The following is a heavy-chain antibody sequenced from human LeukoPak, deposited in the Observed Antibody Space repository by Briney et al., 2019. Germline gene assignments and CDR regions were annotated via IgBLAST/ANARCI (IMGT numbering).Heavy chain of an antibody. J-gene: IGHJ4*02. Sequence: XGSLRLSCAASGFTFSTYWMAWVRQAPGKGPEWVANIKQDATEKYYVESVKGRFTISRDNAKNSLYLQMNSLRAEDTAVYFCARDQLGALDYWGQGTLVTVSS. CDR3: ARDQLGALDY. V-gene: IGHV3-7*01. CDR2: IKQDATEK. CDR1: GFTFSTYW. D-gene: IGHD1-26*01.